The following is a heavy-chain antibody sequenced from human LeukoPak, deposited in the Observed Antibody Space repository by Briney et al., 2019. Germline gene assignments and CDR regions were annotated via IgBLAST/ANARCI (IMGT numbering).Heavy chain of an antibody. J-gene: IGHJ3*02. CDR2: IYSGGST. D-gene: IGHD3-10*01. Sequence: PGGSLRLSCAASGSTFSSYAMSWVRQAPGKGLEWVSVIYSGGSTYYADSVKGRFTISRDNSKNTLYLQMNSLRAEDTAVYYCARDITMVRGVINMGDAFDIWGQGTMVTVSS. CDR3: ARDITMVRGVINMGDAFDI. V-gene: IGHV3-66*01. CDR1: GSTFSSYA.